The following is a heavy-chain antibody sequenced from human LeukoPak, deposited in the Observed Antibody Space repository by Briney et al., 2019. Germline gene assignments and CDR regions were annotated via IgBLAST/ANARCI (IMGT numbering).Heavy chain of an antibody. CDR2: ISYDGSNK. J-gene: IGHJ4*02. Sequence: GGSLRLSCAASGFTFSSYAMHWVRQAPGKGLEWVAVISYDGSNKYYADSVKGRFTISRDNSKNTLYLQMNSLRAEDTAVYYCARVGVRYSSGGTFDYWGQGTLVTVSS. CDR3: ARVGVRYSSGGTFDY. D-gene: IGHD6-19*01. CDR1: GFTFSSYA. V-gene: IGHV3-30-3*01.